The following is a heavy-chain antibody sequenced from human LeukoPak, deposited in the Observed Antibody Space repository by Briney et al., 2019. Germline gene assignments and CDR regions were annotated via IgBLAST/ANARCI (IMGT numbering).Heavy chain of an antibody. Sequence: GASVKVSCKASGYTFTGYYMHWVRQAPGQGLEWMGWINAGNGNTKYSQEFQGRVTITRDTSASTAYMELSSLRSEDMAVYYCARGYYGDYIDYWGQGTLVTVSS. J-gene: IGHJ4*02. CDR2: INAGNGNT. D-gene: IGHD4-17*01. V-gene: IGHV1-3*03. CDR1: GYTFTGYY. CDR3: ARGYYGDYIDY.